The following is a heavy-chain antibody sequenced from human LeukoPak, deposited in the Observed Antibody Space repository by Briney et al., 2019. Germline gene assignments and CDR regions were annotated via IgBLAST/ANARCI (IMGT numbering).Heavy chain of an antibody. D-gene: IGHD3-10*02. CDR3: AELGITMIGGV. V-gene: IGHV3-48*04. J-gene: IGHJ6*04. CDR1: GFAFSSYS. Sequence: GGSLRLSCAASGFAFSSYSMNWVRQAPGEGLEWVSYISSSGSTIYYADSVKGRFTISRDNAKNSLYLQMNSLRAEDTAVYYCAELGITMIGGVWGKGTTVTISS. CDR2: ISSSGSTI.